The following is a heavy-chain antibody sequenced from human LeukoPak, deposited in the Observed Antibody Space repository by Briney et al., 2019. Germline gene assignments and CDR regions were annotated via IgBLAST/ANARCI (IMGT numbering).Heavy chain of an antibody. CDR1: GFTFSDHY. CDR3: ARANVYYGDGYYPVVGYYFDY. V-gene: IGHV3-72*01. CDR2: ARNKANSYTT. Sequence: GGSLRLSCAASGFTFSDHYMDWVRQAPGKGLEWVGRARNKANSYTTEYAASVKGRFTISRDDSKNSLYLQMNSLKTEDTAVYYCARANVYYGDGYYPVVGYYFDYWGQGTLVTVSS. D-gene: IGHD3-22*01. J-gene: IGHJ4*02.